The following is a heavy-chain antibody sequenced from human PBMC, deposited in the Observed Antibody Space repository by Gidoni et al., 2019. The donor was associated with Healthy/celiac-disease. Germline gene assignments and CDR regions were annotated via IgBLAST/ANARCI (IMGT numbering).Heavy chain of an antibody. CDR3: ARDSIAAAGYYYYGMDV. CDR1: GGSISSRSYY. D-gene: IGHD6-13*01. V-gene: IGHV4-39*07. CDR2: IYYSGST. Sequence: QLQLQESGPGLVKPSEPLSLTCTVSGGSISSRSYYWGWIRQPPGKGLEWIGSIYYSGSTYYNPSLKSRVTISVDTSKNQFSLKLSSVTAADTAVYYCARDSIAAAGYYYYGMDVWGQGTTVTVSS. J-gene: IGHJ6*02.